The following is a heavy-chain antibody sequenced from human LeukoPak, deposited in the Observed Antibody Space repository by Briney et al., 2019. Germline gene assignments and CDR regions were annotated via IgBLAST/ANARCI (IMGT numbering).Heavy chain of an antibody. D-gene: IGHD2-2*01. CDR1: VGSFSGYY. CDR2: INHSGST. J-gene: IGHJ3*02. V-gene: IGHV4-34*01. CDR3: ARQKCTSASCLTKNAFDI. Sequence: SATLSLTCAVYVGSFSGYYWSWIRQPPGKGLEWIGEINHSGSTNYNSSLKSRVTISVDTSKNQFSLKLSSVTAADTAVYYCARQKCTSASCLTKNAFDIWGQGTMVTVSS.